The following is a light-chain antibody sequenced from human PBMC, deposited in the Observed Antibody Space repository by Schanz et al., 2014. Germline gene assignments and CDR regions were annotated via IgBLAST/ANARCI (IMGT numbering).Light chain of an antibody. Sequence: ENVLTQSPGTLFLSPGEGATLSCRASQSVRNNYVSWYQQKPGQAPRLVIYAASRRATGIPDRFSGSGSGTVFTFTINRLEPEDCAVYYCQQYSSMPITFGGGTKVEIK. J-gene: IGKJ4*01. V-gene: IGKV3-20*01. CDR1: QSVRNNY. CDR3: QQYSSMPIT. CDR2: AAS.